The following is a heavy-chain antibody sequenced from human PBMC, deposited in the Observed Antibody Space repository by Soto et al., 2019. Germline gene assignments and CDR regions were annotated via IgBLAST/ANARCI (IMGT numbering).Heavy chain of an antibody. CDR2: IYHSGST. Sequence: SETLSLTCAVSCGSISNDNWWSWVRQPPGKGLEWIGEIYHSGSTNYNPSLKSRVTISLDKSKNQFSLKLSAMTAADTAVYYCARSLWFGEDYFDYWGQGTPVTVSS. CDR1: CGSISNDNW. J-gene: IGHJ4*02. V-gene: IGHV4-4*02. D-gene: IGHD3-10*01. CDR3: ARSLWFGEDYFDY.